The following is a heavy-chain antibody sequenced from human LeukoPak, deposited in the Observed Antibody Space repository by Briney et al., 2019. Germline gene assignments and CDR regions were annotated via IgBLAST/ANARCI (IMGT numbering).Heavy chain of an antibody. D-gene: IGHD6-13*01. CDR1: GGSISSGGYY. V-gene: IGHV4-31*03. Sequence: PSETLSLTCTVSGGSISSGGYYWSWIRQHPGKGLEWIGNIYYSGSTYYNPSLKSRVTISVDTSKNQFSLKLSSVTAADTAVYYCARGGSSSWYGGFGSHYFDYWGQGTLVTVSS. CDR3: ARGGSSSWYGGFGSHYFDY. CDR2: IYYSGST. J-gene: IGHJ4*02.